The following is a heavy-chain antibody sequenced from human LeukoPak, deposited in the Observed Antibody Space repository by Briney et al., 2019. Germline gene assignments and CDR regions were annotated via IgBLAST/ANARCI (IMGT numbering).Heavy chain of an antibody. CDR1: GFTFSSYS. CDR2: TSHDESNK. D-gene: IGHD6-13*01. CDR3: AKGDAAGAYRTDF. Sequence: PGGSLRLSCAASGFTFSSYSMNWVRQAPGKGPEWVAPTSHDESNKKYADSVRGRCTISRDNSRDTVFLQLSNLRHEDTAVYYCAKGDAAGAYRTDFWGPGTRVTVSA. J-gene: IGHJ4*02. V-gene: IGHV3-30*18.